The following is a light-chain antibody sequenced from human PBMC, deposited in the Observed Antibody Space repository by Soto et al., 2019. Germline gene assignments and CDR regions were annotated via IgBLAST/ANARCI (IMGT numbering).Light chain of an antibody. CDR1: SSDVGSYNL. Sequence: QSVLTQPASVSGSPGQSITISCTGTSSDVGSYNLVSWYQQHPGKAPKLMIYEGSKRPSGVSNRFSGSKSGNTASLTISGLQAEDEAHYYCCSYAASSNFVFGNGTKVTV. CDR3: CSYAASSNFV. CDR2: EGS. V-gene: IGLV2-23*03. J-gene: IGLJ1*01.